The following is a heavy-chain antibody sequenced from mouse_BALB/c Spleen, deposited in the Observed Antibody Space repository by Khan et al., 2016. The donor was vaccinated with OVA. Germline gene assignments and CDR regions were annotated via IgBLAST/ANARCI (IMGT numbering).Heavy chain of an antibody. CDR2: ISSGGSYT. Sequence: EVELVESGGDLVKPGGSLKLSCAASGFTFSTYGMSWVRQTPDKRLEWVADISSGGSYTYYPDSVKGRFTISRDNAKNTLHLQMSSLKSEDTAMYYCTRLVYHYNSEGFAYWGQGTLVTVSA. D-gene: IGHD1-1*01. V-gene: IGHV5-6*01. CDR3: TRLVYHYNSEGFAY. CDR1: GFTFSTYG. J-gene: IGHJ3*01.